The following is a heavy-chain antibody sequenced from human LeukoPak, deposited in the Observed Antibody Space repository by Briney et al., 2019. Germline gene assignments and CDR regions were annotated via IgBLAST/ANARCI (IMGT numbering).Heavy chain of an antibody. Sequence: GRSLRLSCAASGFTFSSYGMHWVRQAPGKGLEWVAVIWYDGSNKYYVDSVQGRFTISRDNSKNTLYLQMSSLRAEDTAVYYCARDVSRGYLRPLDVWGQGTTVTVSS. J-gene: IGHJ6*02. CDR2: IWYDGSNK. CDR3: ARDVSRGYLRPLDV. V-gene: IGHV3-33*01. D-gene: IGHD5-18*01. CDR1: GFTFSSYG.